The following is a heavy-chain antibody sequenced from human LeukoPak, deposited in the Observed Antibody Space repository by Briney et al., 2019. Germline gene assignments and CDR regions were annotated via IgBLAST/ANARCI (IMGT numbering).Heavy chain of an antibody. J-gene: IGHJ4*02. CDR1: GGSISSYY. CDR3: ATREGTLMTY. D-gene: IGHD2-2*01. V-gene: IGHV4-59*01. CDR2: IYYSGST. Sequence: KPSETLSLTCTVSGGSISSYYWSWIRQPPGKGLEWIGYIYYSGSTSYNPSLKSRVTISVDTSKNQFSLKLSSVTAADTAVYYCATREGTLMTYWGQGTLVTVSS.